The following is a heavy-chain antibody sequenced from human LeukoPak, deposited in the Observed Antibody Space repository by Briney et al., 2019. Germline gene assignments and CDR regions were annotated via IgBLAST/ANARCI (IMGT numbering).Heavy chain of an antibody. V-gene: IGHV3-21*01. CDR1: GFTFSSYS. CDR3: ARVVAVAGRAFDI. D-gene: IGHD6-19*01. CDR2: ISSSRSYI. J-gene: IGHJ3*02. Sequence: GGSLRLSCAASGFTFSSYSMNWVRQAPGKGLEWVSSISSSRSYIYYADSVKGRFTISRDNAKSSLYLQMNSLIAEDTAVYYCARVVAVAGRAFDIWGQGTMVTVSS.